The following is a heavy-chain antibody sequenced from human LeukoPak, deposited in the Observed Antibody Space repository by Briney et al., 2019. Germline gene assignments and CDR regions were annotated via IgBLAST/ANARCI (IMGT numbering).Heavy chain of an antibody. J-gene: IGHJ6*02. D-gene: IGHD2-2*01. CDR1: GYSFTSYW. CDR2: IYPGDSDT. CDR3: ARAIGTSQFYFYYGMDV. V-gene: IGHV5-51*01. Sequence: GESLKISCKGSGYSFTSYWIGWVRQMPGKGLEWMGIIYPGDSDTRYSPSFQGRVTISADKSISTAYLQWSSLKASDTAMYYCARAIGTSQFYFYYGMDVWGQGTTVTVSS.